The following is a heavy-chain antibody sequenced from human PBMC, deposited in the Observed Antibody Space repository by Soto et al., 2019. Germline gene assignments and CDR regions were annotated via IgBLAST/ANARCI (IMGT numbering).Heavy chain of an antibody. CDR2: IWYDGSNK. J-gene: IGHJ5*02. Sequence: PGGSLRLSCAASGFTFSSYGMHWVRQAPGKGLEWVAVIWYDGSNKYYADSVKGRFTISRDNSKNTLYLQMNSLRAEDTAVYYCARDQTYYYDSSGYYPWGQGTLVTVSS. CDR1: GFTFSSYG. CDR3: ARDQTYYYDSSGYYP. V-gene: IGHV3-33*01. D-gene: IGHD3-22*01.